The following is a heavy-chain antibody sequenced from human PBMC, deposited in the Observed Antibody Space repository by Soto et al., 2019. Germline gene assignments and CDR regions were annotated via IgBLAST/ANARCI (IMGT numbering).Heavy chain of an antibody. V-gene: IGHV3-23*01. D-gene: IGHD2-2*01. Sequence: DVQLLESGGGLVQPGGSLRLSCAASGFTFSSYAMKWVRQAPGKGLEWVSLIGESGTPTYYADSVKGRFTISRDNSGNTLFLEMYSLRAEYTAVYYCARYIPGVRYYGMDVWGQGTTVTVSS. CDR3: ARYIPGVRYYGMDV. CDR1: GFTFSSYA. CDR2: IGESGTPT. J-gene: IGHJ6*02.